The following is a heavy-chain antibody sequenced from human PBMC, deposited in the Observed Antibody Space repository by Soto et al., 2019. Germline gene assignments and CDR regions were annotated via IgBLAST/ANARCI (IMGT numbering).Heavy chain of an antibody. D-gene: IGHD1-26*01. Sequence: PGGSLRLSCAASGFTFSTYWMYWVRQVPGKGLVWVSRTDTDGSDTSYADSVKGRFTISRDNAKNTLYLQMNSLRAEDTAVYYCARSCCLCLFDFWGQGTLVTVSS. CDR3: ARSCCLCLFDF. V-gene: IGHV3-74*01. CDR1: GFTFSTYW. CDR2: TDTDGSDT. J-gene: IGHJ4*02.